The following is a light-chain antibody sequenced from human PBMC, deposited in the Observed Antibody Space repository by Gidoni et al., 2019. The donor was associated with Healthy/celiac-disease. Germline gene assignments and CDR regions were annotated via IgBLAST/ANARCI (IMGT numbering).Light chain of an antibody. CDR3: QQRGNWPPGEYT. CDR1: QSVSSY. J-gene: IGKJ2*01. V-gene: IGKV3-11*01. CDR2: DAS. Sequence: EIVLTQSPATLSLSPGERATLSCRASQSVSSYLAWYQQKPGQAPRLLIYDASNRATGIPARFSGSGSGTDFTLTISSLEPEDFAVYYCQQRGNWPPGEYTFXXXTKLEIK.